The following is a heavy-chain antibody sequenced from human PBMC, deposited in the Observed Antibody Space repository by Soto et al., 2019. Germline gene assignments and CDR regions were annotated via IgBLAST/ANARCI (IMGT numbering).Heavy chain of an antibody. Sequence: ASVKVPCKASGYIFSANYIHWVRQAPGQGLEWLGWINPHSGATNYAQKFLGRVTMSADTSASTAYMDLARLKSDDTAVYYCVSAHALGCSSWFDPWGRGTLITVSS. CDR3: VSAHALGCSSWFDP. J-gene: IGHJ5*02. V-gene: IGHV1-2*02. D-gene: IGHD3-10*02. CDR2: INPHSGAT. CDR1: GYIFSANY.